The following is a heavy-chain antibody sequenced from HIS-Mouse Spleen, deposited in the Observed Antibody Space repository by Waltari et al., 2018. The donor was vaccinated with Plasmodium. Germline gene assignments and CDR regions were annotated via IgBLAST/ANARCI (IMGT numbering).Heavy chain of an antibody. D-gene: IGHD6-13*01. CDR2: IKQVGSEK. J-gene: IGHJ2*01. V-gene: IGHV3-7*01. CDR3: ASSWYWYFDL. Sequence: EVQLVESGGGLVQPGGSLRLSCAASGFTFGSYWMSWVRQAPGKGLEWVANIKQVGSEKYYVDSVKGRFTISRDNAKNSLYLQMNSLRAEDTAVYYCASSWYWYFDLWGRGTLVTVSS. CDR1: GFTFGSYW.